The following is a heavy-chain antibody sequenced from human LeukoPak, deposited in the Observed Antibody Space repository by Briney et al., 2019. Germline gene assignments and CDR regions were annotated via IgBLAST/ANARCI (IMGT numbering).Heavy chain of an antibody. J-gene: IGHJ5*02. D-gene: IGHD3-22*01. CDR3: ARSVGSYYGDL. Sequence: PGGSLTVSCAASGFTFSTYTMSWVRQAPGKGPDWVASITSSSSFTYYADSVKGRFTISRDNAKNSLYLQMNSLTVEDTAVYYCARSVGSYYGDLWGQGTLVTVSS. CDR1: GFTFSTYT. V-gene: IGHV3-21*01. CDR2: ITSSSSFT.